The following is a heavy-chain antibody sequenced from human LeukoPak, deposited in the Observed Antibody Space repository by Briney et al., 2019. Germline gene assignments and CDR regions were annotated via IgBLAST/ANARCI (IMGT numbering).Heavy chain of an antibody. Sequence: GSSVKVSCKASGGTFISYAISWVRQAPGQGLEWMGGIIPIFGTANYAQKFQGRVTITTDESTSTAYMELSSLRSEDTAVYYCARSGQRYSSFPRMFDYWGQGTLVTVSS. CDR1: GGTFISYA. CDR3: ARSGQRYSSFPRMFDY. CDR2: IIPIFGTA. D-gene: IGHD6-13*01. J-gene: IGHJ4*02. V-gene: IGHV1-69*05.